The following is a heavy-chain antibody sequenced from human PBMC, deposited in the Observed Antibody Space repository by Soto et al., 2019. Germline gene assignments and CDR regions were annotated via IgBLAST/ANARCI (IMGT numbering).Heavy chain of an antibody. Sequence: AGGSLRLSCKGSGFSFISYWMSWVRQAPGKGLEWVASIKQDESEKYYVDSVKGRFTISRDNVDDSVFLHMNSLSAEDTAVYFCVRDVGFDYVNWGQGTLVTVSS. CDR1: GFSFISYW. CDR3: VRDVGFDYVN. J-gene: IGHJ4*02. CDR2: IKQDESEK. D-gene: IGHD3-16*01. V-gene: IGHV3-7*01.